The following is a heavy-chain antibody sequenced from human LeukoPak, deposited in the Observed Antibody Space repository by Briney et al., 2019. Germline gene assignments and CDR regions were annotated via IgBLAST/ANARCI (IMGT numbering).Heavy chain of an antibody. J-gene: IGHJ4*02. Sequence: PGRSLRLSCAASGFTFSSYAMHWVRQAPGKGLEWVAVISYDGSNKYYADSVKGRFTISRDNSKNTLYLQMNSLRAEDTAVYYCARERARGVIFPFDYWGQGTLVTVSS. CDR3: ARERARGVIFPFDY. V-gene: IGHV3-30*04. CDR1: GFTFSSYA. CDR2: ISYDGSNK. D-gene: IGHD3-10*01.